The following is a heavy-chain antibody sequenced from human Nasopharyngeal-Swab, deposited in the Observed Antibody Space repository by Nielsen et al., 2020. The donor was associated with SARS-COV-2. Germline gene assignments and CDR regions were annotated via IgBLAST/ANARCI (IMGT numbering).Heavy chain of an antibody. CDR1: GFTFSSSR. J-gene: IGHJ5*02. CDR3: AREEVYYYDSSGYNWFDP. CDR2: TWYDGSNK. D-gene: IGHD3-22*01. Sequence: GGSLRLSCAASGFTFSSSRMHRVRQAPGQLREWVAVTWYDGSNKYYADSVKGRFTISRDNSKNTLYLQMNSLRAEDTAVYYCAREEVYYYDSSGYNWFDPWGQGTLVTVSS. V-gene: IGHV3-33*01.